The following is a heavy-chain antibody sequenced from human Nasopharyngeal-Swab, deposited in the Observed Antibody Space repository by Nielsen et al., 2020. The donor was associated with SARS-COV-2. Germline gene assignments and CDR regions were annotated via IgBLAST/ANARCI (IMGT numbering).Heavy chain of an antibody. Sequence: GSLRLSCDVSGGSVRNSNYWSWVRQSPGKGLEWIGEIYHSGTTNYNPSLQSRVTISVDKSKNQFSLKLGSVTAADTAVYYCARSSSTSATWYFDAWGPGTLVTVSS. D-gene: IGHD1-1*01. CDR1: GGSVRNSNY. J-gene: IGHJ5*02. V-gene: IGHV4-4*02. CDR2: IYHSGTT. CDR3: ARSSSTSATWYFDA.